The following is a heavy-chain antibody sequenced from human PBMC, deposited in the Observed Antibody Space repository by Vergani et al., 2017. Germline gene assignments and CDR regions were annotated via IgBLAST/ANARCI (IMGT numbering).Heavy chain of an antibody. J-gene: IGHJ6*02. CDR3: AHSLYDYVWGSYRPSPFYYYYGMDV. Sequence: QVTLRESGPALVKPTQTLTLTCTFSGFSLSTSGVGVGWIRQPPGKALEWLALIYWNDDKHYSPSLKSRLTITKDTSKNQVVLTMTNMDPVDTATYYCAHSLYDYVWGSYRPSPFYYYYGMDVWGQGTTVTVSS. CDR2: IYWNDDK. CDR1: GFSLSTSGVG. D-gene: IGHD3-16*02. V-gene: IGHV2-5*01.